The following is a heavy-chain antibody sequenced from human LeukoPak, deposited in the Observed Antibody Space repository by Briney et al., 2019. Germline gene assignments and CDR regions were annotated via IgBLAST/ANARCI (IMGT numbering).Heavy chain of an antibody. V-gene: IGHV3-23*01. D-gene: IGHD1-20*01. CDR3: AKKMSITAASQVDY. J-gene: IGHJ4*02. CDR2: ISSSGGST. CDR1: GFTFSSYS. Sequence: PGGSLRLSCAASGFTFSSYSMSWVRQAPGKGLEWVSAISSSGGSTDYTDPVKGRFTISRDNSKNTLYLQMNSLRAEDTAVYYCAKKMSITAASQVDYWGQGTLATVSS.